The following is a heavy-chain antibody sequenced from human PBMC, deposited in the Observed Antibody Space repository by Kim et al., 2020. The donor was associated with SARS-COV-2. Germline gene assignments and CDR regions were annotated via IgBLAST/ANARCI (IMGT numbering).Heavy chain of an antibody. J-gene: IGHJ5*02. V-gene: IGHV3-11*01. CDR2: ISSSGSTI. D-gene: IGHD6-13*01. CDR1: GFTFSDYY. CDR3: ARGVRASSSWNADNWFDP. Sequence: GGSLRLSCAASGFTFSDYYMSWIRQAPGKGLEWVSYISSSGSTIYYADSVKGRFTISRDNAKNSLYLQMNSLRAEDTAVYYCARGVRASSSWNADNWFDPWGQGTLVTVSS.